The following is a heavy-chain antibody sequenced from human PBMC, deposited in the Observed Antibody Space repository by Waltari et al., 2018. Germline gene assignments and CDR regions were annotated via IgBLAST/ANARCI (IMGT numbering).Heavy chain of an antibody. V-gene: IGHV4-39*01. J-gene: IGHJ3*01. D-gene: IGHD5-12*01. CDR1: GVSITTTRHY. CDR3: ATYIGASVGTAAYDV. Sequence: QLQLQESGPGLVKPSETLSLTCSVSGVSITTTRHYWGWIRQPPGQGLAWIGTMSYSGATYSSPALKSRVTISRDTSKNQLSLRLGSVTAADTAVYYCATYIGASVGTAAYDVWGQGTMVTVSA. CDR2: MSYSGAT.